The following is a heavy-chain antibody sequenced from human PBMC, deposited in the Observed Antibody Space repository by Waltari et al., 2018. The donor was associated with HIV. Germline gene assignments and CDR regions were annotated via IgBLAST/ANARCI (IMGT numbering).Heavy chain of an antibody. CDR2: ISGNNKTI. J-gene: IGHJ4*02. Sequence: EVQLEVSGGDLVQPYRSLRLSCEASGFTFDDFAMHWVRQVPGKGLEWVSGISGNNKTIGYVDSVRGRFVISRDSAKNTLYLQMNSLRVEDTAFYFCAKEGAGPGTGWNFFDFCSQGTLVTVSS. CDR3: AKEGAGPGTGWNFFDF. CDR1: GFTFDDFA. D-gene: IGHD1-7*01. V-gene: IGHV3-9*01.